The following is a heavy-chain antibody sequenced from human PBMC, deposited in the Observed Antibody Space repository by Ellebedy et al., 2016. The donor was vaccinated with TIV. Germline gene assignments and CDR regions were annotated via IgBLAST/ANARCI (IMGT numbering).Heavy chain of an antibody. J-gene: IGHJ6*02. CDR2: IHYRGNT. V-gene: IGHV4-59*01. D-gene: IGHD6-13*01. CDR3: ARDDGIAAAGTFYGMDV. CDR1: GGSISGYY. Sequence: SETLSLTXTVSGGSISGYYWSWIRQSPGMGLEWIGYIHYRGNTDYNPSLQSRVTISVDTSQNQFSLKLSSVTAADTAVYYCARDDGIAAAGTFYGMDVWGQGTTVTVSS.